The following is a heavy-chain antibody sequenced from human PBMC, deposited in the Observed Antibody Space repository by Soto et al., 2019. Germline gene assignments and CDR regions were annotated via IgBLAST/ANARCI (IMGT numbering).Heavy chain of an antibody. J-gene: IGHJ6*02. CDR3: ATLAAAGYYYYYYGMDV. D-gene: IGHD6-13*01. Sequence: PGGSLRLSCAASGFTFTDYYMSWIRQAPGKGLEWVSYISSSGSTIYYAVSVKGRFTISRDNAKNSLYLQMNSLRAEDTAVYYCATLAAAGYYYYYYGMDVWGQGTTVT. V-gene: IGHV3-11*01. CDR1: GFTFTDYY. CDR2: ISSSGSTI.